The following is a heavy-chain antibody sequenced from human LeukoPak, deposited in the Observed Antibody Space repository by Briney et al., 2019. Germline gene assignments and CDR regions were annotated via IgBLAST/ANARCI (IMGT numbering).Heavy chain of an antibody. D-gene: IGHD6-19*01. V-gene: IGHV3-20*04. CDR1: GFTFDAYG. J-gene: IGHJ4*02. CDR2: INWNGGST. CDR3: ARVNSSGWDCFDY. Sequence: PGGSLRLSCAASGFTFDAYGMSWDRQAPGKGLMWVSGINWNGGSTGYEDSVKGRFTISRDNTTNYLYLQMNSLRAEDTALYYCARVNSSGWDCFDYWGQGTLVTVSS.